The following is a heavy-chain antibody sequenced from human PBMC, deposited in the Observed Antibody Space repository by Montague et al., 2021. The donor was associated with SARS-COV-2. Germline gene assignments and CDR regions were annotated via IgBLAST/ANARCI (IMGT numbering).Heavy chain of an antibody. CDR1: GFSLSTSGMC. J-gene: IGHJ4*02. CDR2: IDWDDDK. D-gene: IGHD3-9*01. CDR3: ARIRYDILTGYRTRFGY. Sequence: PALVKPTQTLTLTCTFSGFSLSTSGMCVSWIRQPPGKALEWLARIDWDDDKYYSTSLKTRLTISKDTSKNQVVLTMTNMDPVDAATYYCARIRYDILTGYRTRFGYWGQGTLVTVSS. V-gene: IGHV2-70*11.